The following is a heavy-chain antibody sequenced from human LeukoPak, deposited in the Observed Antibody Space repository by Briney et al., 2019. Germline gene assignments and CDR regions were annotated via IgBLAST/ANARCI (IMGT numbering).Heavy chain of an antibody. CDR2: IYYSGST. D-gene: IGHD3-3*01. V-gene: IGHV4-59*11. CDR3: ARGSYFGSRYYDFWSGYYRDYYYMDV. J-gene: IGHJ6*03. CDR1: GGSISSHY. Sequence: SETLSLTCTVSGGSISSHYWSWIRQPPGKGLEWIGYIYYSGSTNYNPSLKSRVTISVETSKNQFSLKLSSVSAADTAVYYCARGSYFGSRYYDFWSGYYRDYYYMDVWGKGTTVTVSS.